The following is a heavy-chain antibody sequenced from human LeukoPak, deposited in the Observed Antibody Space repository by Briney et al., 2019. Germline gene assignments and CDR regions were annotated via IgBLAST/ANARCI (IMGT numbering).Heavy chain of an antibody. CDR1: GFTFSSYW. V-gene: IGHV3-7*01. Sequence: GGSLRLSCAASGFTFSSYWMSWVRQAPGKGLEWVANIKQDGSEKYYVDSVKGRFTISRDNAKNSLYLQMNSLRAEDTAVYYCARSSYSYGSFYYYGMDVWGQGTTVTVSS. CDR3: ARSSYSYGSFYYYGMDV. CDR2: IKQDGSEK. J-gene: IGHJ6*02. D-gene: IGHD5-18*01.